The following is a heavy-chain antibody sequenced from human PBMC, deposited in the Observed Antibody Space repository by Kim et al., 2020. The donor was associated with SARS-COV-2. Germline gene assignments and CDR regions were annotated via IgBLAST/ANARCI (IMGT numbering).Heavy chain of an antibody. CDR1: GFTFSSYA. CDR3: AKTPLKLELLPGDFDY. CDR2: ISGSGGST. D-gene: IGHD1-7*01. V-gene: IGHV3-23*01. Sequence: GGSLRLSCAASGFTFSSYAMSWVRQAPGKGLEWVSAISGSGGSTYYADSVKGRFTISRDNSKNTLYLQMNSLRAEDTAVYYCAKTPLKLELLPGDFDYWGQGTLVTVSS. J-gene: IGHJ4*02.